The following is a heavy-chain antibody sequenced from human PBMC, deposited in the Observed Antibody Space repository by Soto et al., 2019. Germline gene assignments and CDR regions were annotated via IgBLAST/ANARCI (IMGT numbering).Heavy chain of an antibody. CDR1: GFTFSNAW. Sequence: GGSLRLSCAASGFTFSNAWMNWVRQAPGKGLEWVGRIKSKTDGGTTDYAAPVKGRFTISRDDSKNTLYLQMNSLKTEDTAVYYCTTDAPYGSGSYQPDYWGQGTLVTVSS. V-gene: IGHV3-15*07. CDR2: IKSKTDGGTT. J-gene: IGHJ4*02. CDR3: TTDAPYGSGSYQPDY. D-gene: IGHD3-10*01.